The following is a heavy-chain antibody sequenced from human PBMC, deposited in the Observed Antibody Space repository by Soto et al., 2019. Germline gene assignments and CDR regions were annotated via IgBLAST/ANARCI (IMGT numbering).Heavy chain of an antibody. J-gene: IGHJ6*02. D-gene: IGHD2-2*01. Sequence: ASVKVSCKASGGTFSSYAISWVRQAPGQGLEWMGGIIPIFGTANYAQKFQGRVTITADESTSTAYMELSSLRSEDTAVYYCASRSEPAASPIYYYGMDVWGQGTTVTVS. CDR1: GGTFSSYA. CDR2: IIPIFGTA. CDR3: ASRSEPAASPIYYYGMDV. V-gene: IGHV1-69*13.